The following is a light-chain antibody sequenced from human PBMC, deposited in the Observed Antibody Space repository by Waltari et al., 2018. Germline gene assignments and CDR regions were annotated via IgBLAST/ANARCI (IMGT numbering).Light chain of an antibody. CDR2: WAS. CDR1: QSVLYNSNNKNY. CDR3: QQYYSTPFYS. Sequence: DIVMTQSPDSLAVSLGERATINCKSSQSVLYNSNNKNYLAWYQQKPGQPPKLLIYWASTRESGVPDRCSGSGSGTDFTLTISSLQAEDVAVYYCQQYYSTPFYSFGQGTKLEIK. V-gene: IGKV4-1*01. J-gene: IGKJ2*03.